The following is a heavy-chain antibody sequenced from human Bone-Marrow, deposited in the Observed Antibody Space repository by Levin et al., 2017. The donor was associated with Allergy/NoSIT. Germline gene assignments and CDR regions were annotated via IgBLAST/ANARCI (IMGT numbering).Heavy chain of an antibody. CDR2: ISYDGSNK. CDR1: GFTFSSYG. CDR3: AKDYGGGDCYYDY. J-gene: IGHJ4*02. D-gene: IGHD2-21*02. Sequence: GESLKISCAASGFTFSSYGMHWVRQAPGKGLEWVAVISYDGSNKYYADSVKGRFTISRDNSKNTLYLQMNSLRAEDTAVYYCAKDYGGGDCYYDYWGQGTLVTVSS. V-gene: IGHV3-30*18.